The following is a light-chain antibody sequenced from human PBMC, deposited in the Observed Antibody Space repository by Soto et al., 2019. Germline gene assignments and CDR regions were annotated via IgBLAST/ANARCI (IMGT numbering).Light chain of an antibody. CDR1: QSVSTD. J-gene: IGKJ4*01. CDR2: DAS. CDR3: QQRSNWPPLT. Sequence: EIVLTQSPATLSLSPGERATLSCRASQSVSTDLAWYQQKPGQAPRLLIDDASNRATGIPARFSGSGSGTDFTLTISRLEPEDFAVYYCQQRSNWPPLTCGGGTKVEIK. V-gene: IGKV3-11*01.